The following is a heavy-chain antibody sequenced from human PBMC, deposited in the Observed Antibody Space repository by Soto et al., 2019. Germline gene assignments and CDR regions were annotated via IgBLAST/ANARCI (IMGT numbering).Heavy chain of an antibody. V-gene: IGHV1-69*06. Sequence: QVQLVQSGAEVKKPGSSVKVSCKASGGTFSSYAISWVRQAPGQGLEWMGGSIPIFGTANYAQKFQGRVTITADKSTSTAYMELSSLRSEDTAVYYCARDWVDIAAAGTPYYYYGMDVWGQGTTVTVSS. CDR3: ARDWVDIAAAGTPYYYYGMDV. J-gene: IGHJ6*02. CDR2: SIPIFGTA. CDR1: GGTFSSYA. D-gene: IGHD6-13*01.